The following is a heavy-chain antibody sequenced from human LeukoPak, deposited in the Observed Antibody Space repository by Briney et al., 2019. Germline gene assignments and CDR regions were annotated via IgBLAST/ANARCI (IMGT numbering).Heavy chain of an antibody. CDR3: AREAAAGTSKWETDY. V-gene: IGHV3-30-3*01. D-gene: IGHD6-13*01. J-gene: IGHJ4*02. Sequence: GGSLRLSCAASGFTFSSYAMRWVRQAPGKGLEWVAVISYDGSNKYYADSVKGRFTISRDNSKNTLYLQMNSLRAEDTAVYYCAREAAAGTSKWETDYWGQGTLVTVSS. CDR1: GFTFSSYA. CDR2: ISYDGSNK.